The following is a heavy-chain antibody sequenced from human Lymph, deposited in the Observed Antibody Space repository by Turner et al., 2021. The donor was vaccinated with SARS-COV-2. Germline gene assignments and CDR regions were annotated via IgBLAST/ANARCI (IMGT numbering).Heavy chain of an antibody. CDR3: ARDVERYNDFWSGYSGGYGLDV. CDR1: GYTLTGYY. D-gene: IGHD3-3*01. Sequence: QVQLVQSGAEVKKAGASVKGSCKASGYTLTGYYMHWVRQAPGQGLEWMGWINPNSGGTNYAQKFQGRVTMTRDTSISTAYMELSRLRSDDTAVYYCARDVERYNDFWSGYSGGYGLDVWGQGTTVTVSS. V-gene: IGHV1-2*02. CDR2: INPNSGGT. J-gene: IGHJ6*02.